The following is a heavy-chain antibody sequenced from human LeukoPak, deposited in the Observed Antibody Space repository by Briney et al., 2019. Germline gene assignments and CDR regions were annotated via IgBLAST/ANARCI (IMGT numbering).Heavy chain of an antibody. J-gene: IGHJ4*02. CDR1: GGSISSYY. CDR2: IYYSGST. Sequence: SETLSLTCTVSGGSISSYYWSWIRQPPGKGLEWIGYIYYSGSTNYNPSPKSRVTISVDTSKNQFSLKLSSVTAADTAVYYCARDRSSYGPDDYWGQGTLVTVSS. CDR3: ARDRSSYGPDDY. D-gene: IGHD5-18*01. V-gene: IGHV4-59*01.